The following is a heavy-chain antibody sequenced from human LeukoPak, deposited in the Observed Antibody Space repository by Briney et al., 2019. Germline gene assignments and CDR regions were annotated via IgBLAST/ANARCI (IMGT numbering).Heavy chain of an antibody. CDR3: ARDVGITVAAAFDP. CDR2: ISAYNGNT. V-gene: IGHV1-18*01. D-gene: IGHD2-15*01. Sequence: GASVKVSCKASGDTFTSYGISWVRQAPGQGLEWMGCISAYNGNTNYAQKFQGRVTMTTDTSTSTVYMEVRGLRSDDTAMYYCARDVGITVAAAFDPWGQGTLVTVSS. J-gene: IGHJ5*02. CDR1: GDTFTSYG.